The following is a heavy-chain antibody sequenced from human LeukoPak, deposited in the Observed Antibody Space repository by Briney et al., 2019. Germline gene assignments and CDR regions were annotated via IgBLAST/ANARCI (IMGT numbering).Heavy chain of an antibody. D-gene: IGHD3-16*01. CDR2: IYYSGST. CDR1: GGSISSYY. V-gene: IGHV4-59*01. Sequence: SETLSPTCTVSGGSISSYYWSWIRQPPGKGLEWIGYIYYSGSTNYNPSLKSRVTISVDTSKNQFSLKLSSVTAADTAVYYCARGGRSRLSPGWFDPWGQGTLVTVSS. J-gene: IGHJ5*02. CDR3: ARGGRSRLSPGWFDP.